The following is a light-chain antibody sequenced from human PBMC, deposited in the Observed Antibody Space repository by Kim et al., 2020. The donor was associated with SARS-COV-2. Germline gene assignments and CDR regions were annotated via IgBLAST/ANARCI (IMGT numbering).Light chain of an antibody. J-gene: IGLJ3*02. CDR3: QVWDSSTWV. CDR1: NIGSKD. V-gene: IGLV3-9*01. CDR2: TDT. Sequence: VALGQTARITCGENNIGSKDVLWYQQKPGQAPVLAIYTDTNRPSGIPERFSGSNSGNTATLTISRAQAGDEADYYCQVWDSSTWVFGGGTQLTVL.